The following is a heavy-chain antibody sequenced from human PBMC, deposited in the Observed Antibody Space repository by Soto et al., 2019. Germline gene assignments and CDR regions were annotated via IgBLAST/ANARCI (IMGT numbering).Heavy chain of an antibody. CDR3: ARGSVVVIL. D-gene: IGHD3-22*01. CDR2: IYYSGST. Sequence: PSETLSLTCTVSGGPISIGDYYWSGVRQPPGKGLEWIGYIYYSGSTYYNPSLKSRVTISVDTSKNQFSLKLSSVTAADTAVYYCARGSVVVILWGQGTLVTVSS. CDR1: GGPISIGDYY. V-gene: IGHV4-30-4*01. J-gene: IGHJ4*02.